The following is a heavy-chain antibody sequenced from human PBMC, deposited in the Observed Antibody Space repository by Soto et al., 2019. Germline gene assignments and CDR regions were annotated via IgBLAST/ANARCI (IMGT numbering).Heavy chain of an antibody. J-gene: IGHJ2*01. D-gene: IGHD2-8*01. V-gene: IGHV3-23*01. CDR2: ITSSGDFP. CDR3: VSAKGISLYEWYFDL. CDR1: GLAINTYG. Sequence: EVQLLESGGGLVQAGGSLRLSCAASGLAINTYGMSWVRQAPGRGLEWVSGITSSGDFPYYGDSVRGRFSISRDESKTALNLQMRDRGAEDTAVYHCVSAKGISLYEWYFDLWGRGTPVTVSS.